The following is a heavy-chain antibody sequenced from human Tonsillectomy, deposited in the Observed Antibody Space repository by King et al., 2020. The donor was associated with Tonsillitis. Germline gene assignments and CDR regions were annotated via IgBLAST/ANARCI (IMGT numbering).Heavy chain of an antibody. CDR3: ARAESITMIVVVIDY. CDR1: GYTFTSYG. V-gene: IGHV1-18*01. Sequence: QLVQSGAEVKKPGASVKVSCKASGYTFTSYGISWVRQAPGQGLEWMGWISAYNGNTNYAQKLQGRVTMTTDTSTSTAYMELRSLRADDTAVYYCARAESITMIVVVIDYWGQGTLVTVSS. J-gene: IGHJ4*02. D-gene: IGHD3-22*01. CDR2: ISAYNGNT.